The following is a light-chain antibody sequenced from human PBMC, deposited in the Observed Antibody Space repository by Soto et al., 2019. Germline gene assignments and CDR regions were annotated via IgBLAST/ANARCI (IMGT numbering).Light chain of an antibody. CDR1: QSVSSKY. V-gene: IGKV3-20*01. Sequence: DIVLTQSPGTLSLSPGERATLSCRASQSVSSKYLAWYQQKPGQAPRVLIYGASIRATGIPERFSGGGSGTDFTLSVTILEPEDIAAYYCQQYGSSLFTFGPGTKVDIK. CDR2: GAS. J-gene: IGKJ3*01. CDR3: QQYGSSLFT.